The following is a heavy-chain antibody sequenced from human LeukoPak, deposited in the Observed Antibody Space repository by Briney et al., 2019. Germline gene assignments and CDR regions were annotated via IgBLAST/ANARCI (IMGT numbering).Heavy chain of an antibody. J-gene: IGHJ6*03. V-gene: IGHV4-30-2*01. D-gene: IGHD2/OR15-2a*01. CDR1: GASVSSGGYY. Sequence: TSETLSLTCTVSGASVSSGGYYWSWVRQTPGKGLEWIGYTYHNGRPFHNPSLKGRATISLDSSSNQSSLKLTSVTAADTAVYYCRVTTNVSNYIDVWGKGTTVIVSS. CDR2: TYHNGRP. CDR3: RVTTNVSNYIDV.